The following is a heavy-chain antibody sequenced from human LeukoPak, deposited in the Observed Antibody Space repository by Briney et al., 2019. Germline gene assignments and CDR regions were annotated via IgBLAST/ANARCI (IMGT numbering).Heavy chain of an antibody. D-gene: IGHD3-9*01. Sequence: SETLSLTCTVSGGSISSSSYYWGWIRQPPGKGLEWIGSIYYSGTTYYNPSLKSRVTISVDTSKNQFSLKLSSVTAADTAVYYCARHQPHIGWLHFFDYWGQGTLVTVSS. CDR2: IYYSGTT. J-gene: IGHJ4*02. V-gene: IGHV4-39*01. CDR1: GGSISSSSYY. CDR3: ARHQPHIGWLHFFDY.